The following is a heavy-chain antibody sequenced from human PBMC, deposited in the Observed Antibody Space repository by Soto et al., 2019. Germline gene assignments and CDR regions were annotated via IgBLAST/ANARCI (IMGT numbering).Heavy chain of an antibody. D-gene: IGHD3-10*01. J-gene: IGHJ6*02. Sequence: LSLTCTVFGGSVSSGDYFWSWLRQSPGKRLEWIAYIYYSGSTNYNPSLKSRATISVDTSKSQVSLTLTSMTAADAALYYCARSPNYYYYGFDVWGQGTAVTVSS. V-gene: IGHV4-61*08. CDR1: GGSVSSGDYF. CDR3: ARSPNYYYYGFDV. CDR2: IYYSGST.